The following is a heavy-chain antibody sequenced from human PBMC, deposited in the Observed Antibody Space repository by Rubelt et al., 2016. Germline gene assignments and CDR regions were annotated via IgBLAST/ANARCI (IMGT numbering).Heavy chain of an antibody. Sequence: SGGGLVQPGGSLRLSCAVSGFTFSTTHMNWVRQAPGKGLEWVSYIGTRPDIIYYADSVKGRFTISRDNAKNTLYLQVSSLRADDTAVYYCARGPNYGARVDYLDYWGQGTLVTVSS. D-gene: IGHD4-17*01. CDR3: ARGPNYGARVDYLDY. CDR1: GFTFSTTH. J-gene: IGHJ4*02. CDR2: IGTRPDII. V-gene: IGHV3-48*04.